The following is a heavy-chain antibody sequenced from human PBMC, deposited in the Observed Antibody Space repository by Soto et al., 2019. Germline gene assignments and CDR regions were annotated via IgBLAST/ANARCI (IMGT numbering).Heavy chain of an antibody. V-gene: IGHV4-34*01. CDR3: ARAPYSGSYYGWFDP. D-gene: IGHD1-26*01. CDR2: INHSGST. Sequence: KTSETLSLTCAVYGGSFSGYYWSWIRQPPGKGLEWIGEINHSGSTNYNPSLKSRVTISVDTSKNQFSLKLSSVTAADTAVYYCARAPYSGSYYGWFDPWGQGTLVTVSS. CDR1: GGSFSGYY. J-gene: IGHJ5*02.